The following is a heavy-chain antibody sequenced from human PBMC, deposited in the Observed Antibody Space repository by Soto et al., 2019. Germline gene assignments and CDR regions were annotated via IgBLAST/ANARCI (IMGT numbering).Heavy chain of an antibody. D-gene: IGHD2-2*01. CDR3: ARLGYCSSATCKYYFYYYGMDV. Sequence: PGGSLRLSCEASGFSFGSYSMNWVRQAPGKXLEWVSFISGRGTTTYYADSVRGRFTVSRDNAKNSLSLEVNSLRDEDTAVYYCARLGYCSSATCKYYFYYYGMDVWGQGTTVTVSS. CDR2: ISGRGTTT. J-gene: IGHJ6*02. V-gene: IGHV3-48*02. CDR1: GFSFGSYS.